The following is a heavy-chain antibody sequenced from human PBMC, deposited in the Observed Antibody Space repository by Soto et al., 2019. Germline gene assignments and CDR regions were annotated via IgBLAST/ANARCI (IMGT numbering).Heavy chain of an antibody. D-gene: IGHD6-19*01. CDR3: ATGGRQWLVTSDFNY. CDR1: GFTFSDYA. V-gene: IGHV3-30*03. J-gene: IGHJ4*02. Sequence: VQLVESGGGVVQPGRSLLLSCAASGFTFSDYAMHWVRQAPGKGLEWVAVVSHDGRNTHYADSVKGRFTISRDSSKNTVSLEITSLRAEDTAVYYCATGGRQWLVTSDFNYWGQGALVTVSS. CDR2: VSHDGRNT.